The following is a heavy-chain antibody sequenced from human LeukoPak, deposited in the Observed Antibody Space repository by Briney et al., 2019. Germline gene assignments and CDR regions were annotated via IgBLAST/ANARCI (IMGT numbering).Heavy chain of an antibody. D-gene: IGHD3-16*01. J-gene: IGHJ6*02. Sequence: GRSLRLSCAASGFTFSNAWMSWVRQAPGKGLEWVGRVKSKTDGGTTDYAAPVKGRFTISRDDSKNTLYLQMNSLKTEDTAVYYCARHEQGGDYYYYGMDVWGQGTTVTVSS. CDR2: VKSKTDGGTT. CDR1: GFTFSNAW. V-gene: IGHV3-15*01. CDR3: ARHEQGGDYYYYGMDV.